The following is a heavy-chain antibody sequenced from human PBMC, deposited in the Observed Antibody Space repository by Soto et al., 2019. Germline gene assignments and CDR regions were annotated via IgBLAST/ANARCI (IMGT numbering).Heavy chain of an antibody. CDR2: SYYSGST. CDR3: ARVRGSLELLPEVVWFDP. Sequence: SETLTLTCTVSGGSVSSGSYYWSWIRQPPGKGLEWIGYSYYSGSTNYNPSLKSRVTITVDKYKNQSSHKQSTITAADTAVYYCARVRGSLELLPEVVWFDPGGKGTRVTVS. J-gene: IGHJ5*02. V-gene: IGHV4-61*01. CDR1: GGSVSSGSYY. D-gene: IGHD1-7*01.